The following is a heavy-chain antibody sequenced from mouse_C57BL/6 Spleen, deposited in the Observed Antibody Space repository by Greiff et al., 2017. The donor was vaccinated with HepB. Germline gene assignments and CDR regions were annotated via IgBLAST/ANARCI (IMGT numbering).Heavy chain of an antibody. D-gene: IGHD1-1*01. Sequence: VQLQQSGAELARPGASVKLSCKASGYTFTSYGISWVKQRTGQGLEWIGEIYPRSGNTYYNEKFKGKATLTADKSSSTAYMELRSLTSEDSAVYFCAREGDDYGSSYGDMDYWGQGTTVTVSS. CDR1: GYTFTSYG. V-gene: IGHV1-81*01. CDR3: AREGDDYGSSYGDMDY. J-gene: IGHJ4*01. CDR2: IYPRSGNT.